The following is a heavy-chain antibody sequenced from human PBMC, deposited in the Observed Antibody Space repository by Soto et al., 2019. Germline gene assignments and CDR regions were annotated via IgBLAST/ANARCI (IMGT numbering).Heavy chain of an antibody. V-gene: IGHV3-21*01. Sequence: EVQLVESGGGLVKPGGSLRLSCAASGFTFSSYSMNWVRQAPGKGLEWVSSISSSSSYIYYADSVKGRFTISRDNAKNSLYLQMNSLRAEDTAVYSCAPLGLHLGELSLGYWGQGTLVTVSS. J-gene: IGHJ4*02. CDR2: ISSSSSYI. CDR1: GFTFSSYS. D-gene: IGHD3-16*02. CDR3: APLGLHLGELSLGY.